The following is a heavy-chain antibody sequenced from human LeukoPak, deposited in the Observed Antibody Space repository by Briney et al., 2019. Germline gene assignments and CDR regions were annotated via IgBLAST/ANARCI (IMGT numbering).Heavy chain of an antibody. CDR3: ARAFYQQLPYYYYYMDV. J-gene: IGHJ6*03. D-gene: IGHD2-2*01. CDR2: INHSGST. V-gene: IGHV4-34*01. Sequence: QTSETLSLTCAVYGGSFSGYYWSWIRQPPGKGLEWIGEINHSGSTNYNPSLKSRVTISVDTSKNQFSLKLSSVTAADTAVYYCARAFYQQLPYYYYYMDVWGKGTTVTVSS. CDR1: GGSFSGYY.